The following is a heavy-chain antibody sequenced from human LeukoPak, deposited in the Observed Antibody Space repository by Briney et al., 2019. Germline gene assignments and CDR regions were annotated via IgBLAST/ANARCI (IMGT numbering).Heavy chain of an antibody. V-gene: IGHV4-59*01. CDR3: ARGSSWSYYFDY. D-gene: IGHD6-13*01. CDR1: GDSISSYY. CDR2: FHYSGST. Sequence: SETLSLTCAVSGDSISSYYCSWIRQPPGKGLEWIGYFHYSGSTNYSPSLKSRVTISIDTSKNQFSLKVSSVTAADTAVYYCARGSSWSYYFDYWGQGTLVTVSS. J-gene: IGHJ4*02.